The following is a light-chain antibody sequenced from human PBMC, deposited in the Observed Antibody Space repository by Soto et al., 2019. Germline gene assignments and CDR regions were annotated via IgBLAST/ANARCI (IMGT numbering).Light chain of an antibody. CDR3: QQYGSSPVYT. V-gene: IGKV3-20*01. CDR1: QSVSSSY. J-gene: IGKJ2*01. CDR2: GAS. Sequence: EIVLTQSPGTLSLSPGERATLSCRASQSVSSSYLAWYQQKPGQAPRLLIYGASSRATGIPDRFSGRGSGTDFTLTISRLEPEDFAVYYCQQYGSSPVYTVGQGTKLEIK.